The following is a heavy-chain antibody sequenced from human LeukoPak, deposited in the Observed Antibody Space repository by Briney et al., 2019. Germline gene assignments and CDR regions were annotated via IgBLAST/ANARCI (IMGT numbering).Heavy chain of an antibody. V-gene: IGHV3-23*01. CDR2: IFGSGGSA. D-gene: IGHD2-15*01. J-gene: IGHJ4*02. CDR1: GFTFSSYA. CDR3: GKTTVGYSSGRYPGWPVDY. Sequence: GGSLRLSCAASGFTFSSYAMYWVRQAPGKGLEWISGIFGSGGSAHYADSVKGRFIISRDNSKNTVYLQLDSLRVEDTAVYYCGKTTVGYSSGRYPGWPVDYWGQGALVTVSS.